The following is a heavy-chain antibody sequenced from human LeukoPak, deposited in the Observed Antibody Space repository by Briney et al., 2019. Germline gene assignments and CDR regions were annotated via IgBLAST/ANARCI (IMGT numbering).Heavy chain of an antibody. CDR3: ASGAFRDGYNYFDY. D-gene: IGHD5-24*01. CDR1: GGTFSSYA. Sequence: ASVKVSCKASGGTFSSYAISWVRQAPGQRLEWMGGIIPIFGTANYAQKFQGRVTITADESTSTAYMELSSLRSEDTAVYYCASGAFRDGYNYFDYWGQGTLVTVPS. CDR2: IIPIFGTA. J-gene: IGHJ4*02. V-gene: IGHV1-69*13.